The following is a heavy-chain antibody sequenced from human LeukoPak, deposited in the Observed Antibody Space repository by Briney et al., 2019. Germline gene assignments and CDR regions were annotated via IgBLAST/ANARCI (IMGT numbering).Heavy chain of an antibody. D-gene: IGHD2-15*01. CDR3: ASGNYFDY. V-gene: IGHV3-48*04. Sequence: GGSLRLSCAASGFTFSDYNMNWVRQAPGRGLEWISYITSSSNTIYYADSVKGRFTTSRDNAKNSLYLQMNNLRAEDTAVYFCASGNYFDYWGQGILVAVSS. CDR1: GFTFSDYN. CDR2: ITSSSNTI. J-gene: IGHJ4*02.